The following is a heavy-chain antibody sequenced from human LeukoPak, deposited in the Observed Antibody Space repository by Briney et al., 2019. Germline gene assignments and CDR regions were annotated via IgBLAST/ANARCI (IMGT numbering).Heavy chain of an antibody. CDR1: GGSISSSSYY. CDR3: ARSYGDYGY. J-gene: IGHJ4*02. CDR2: INHSGST. Sequence: SETLSLTCAVSGGSISSSSYYWSWIRQPPGEGLEWIGEINHSGSTNYNPSLKSRVTISVDTSKNQFSLKLSSVTAADTAVYYCARSYGDYGYWGQGTLVTVSS. V-gene: IGHV4-39*07. D-gene: IGHD4-17*01.